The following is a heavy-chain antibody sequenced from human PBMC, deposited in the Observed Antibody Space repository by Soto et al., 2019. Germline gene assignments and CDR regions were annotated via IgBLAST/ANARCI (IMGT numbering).Heavy chain of an antibody. Sequence: SETLSLTXAVYGGSFSGYYWSWIRQPPGKGLEWIGEINHSGSTNYNPSLKSRVTISVDTSKNQFSLKLSSVTAADTAVYYCARRLSGSYSGWFDPWGQGTLVTVSS. V-gene: IGHV4-34*01. CDR3: ARRLSGSYSGWFDP. CDR2: INHSGST. CDR1: GGSFSGYY. D-gene: IGHD1-26*01. J-gene: IGHJ5*02.